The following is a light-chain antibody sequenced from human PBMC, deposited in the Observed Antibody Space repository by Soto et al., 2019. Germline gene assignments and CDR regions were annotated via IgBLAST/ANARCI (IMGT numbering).Light chain of an antibody. CDR2: GNN. CDR1: SSNIGAGHD. J-gene: IGLJ1*01. V-gene: IGLV1-40*01. CDR3: QSYDSSLTGYV. Sequence: QSVLTQAPSVSGAPGQRVTIYCTGSSSNIGAGHDVHWYQQFPGTAPKLLMYGNNNRPSGVPDRFSGSKSGTSASLAITGLQAEDEADYYCQSYDSSLTGYVFGTGTKLTVL.